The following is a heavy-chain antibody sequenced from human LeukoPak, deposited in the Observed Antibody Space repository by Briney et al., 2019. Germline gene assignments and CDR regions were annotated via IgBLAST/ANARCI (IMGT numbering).Heavy chain of an antibody. V-gene: IGHV1-46*01. D-gene: IGHD5-24*01. CDR3: ARVRDGYNDAYDI. CDR1: GGTFSSYA. Sequence: ASVKVSCKASGGTFSSYAISWVRQAPGQGLEWMGIISPSGAITSYAQKFQGRVTMTSDMSTRTVYMELSSLRSEDTAVYCCARVRDGYNDAYDIWGQGTMVTVSS. J-gene: IGHJ3*02. CDR2: ISPSGAIT.